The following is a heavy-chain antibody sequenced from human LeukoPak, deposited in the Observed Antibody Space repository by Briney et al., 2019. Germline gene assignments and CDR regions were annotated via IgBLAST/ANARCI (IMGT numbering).Heavy chain of an antibody. D-gene: IGHD3-10*01. J-gene: IGHJ4*02. CDR2: IIPIFGTA. CDR3: ARALVFTMVREHPGYYFDY. Sequence: SVKVSCKASGGTFSSYAISWVRQAPGQGLEWMGGIIPIFGTANYAQKFQGRVTITADEPTSTAYMELSSLRSEDTAVYYCARALVFTMVREHPGYYFDYWGQGTLVTVSS. V-gene: IGHV1-69*13. CDR1: GGTFSSYA.